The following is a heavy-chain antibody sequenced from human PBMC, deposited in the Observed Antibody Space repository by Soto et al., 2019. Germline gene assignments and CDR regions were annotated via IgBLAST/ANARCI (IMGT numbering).Heavy chain of an antibody. CDR2: INPGTGNR. Sequence: QVQVVQSGTGVKKPGASVKVACKTSGYSFTTYAIHWVRQAPGQSLEWMGWINPGTGNRRFSQKFQGRITITGDTSASTAYMELNSLRAEDTAVYYCARKALGVEGASGVFDHWGQGTLVSVSS. CDR3: ARKALGVEGASGVFDH. J-gene: IGHJ4*02. D-gene: IGHD1-26*01. CDR1: GYSFTTYA. V-gene: IGHV1-3*01.